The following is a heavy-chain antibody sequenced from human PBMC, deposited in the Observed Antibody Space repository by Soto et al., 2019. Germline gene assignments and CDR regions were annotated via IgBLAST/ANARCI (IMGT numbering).Heavy chain of an antibody. D-gene: IGHD3-22*01. V-gene: IGHV1-18*01. CDR3: AREDSSGYLRFDP. Sequence: ASVKVSCKAPGYTFTSYGLSWARHAPGQGLEWMGWISAYNGNTNYAQKLQGRVTMTTDTSTSTAYMELRSLRSDDTAVYYCAREDSSGYLRFDPWGQGTLVTVSS. J-gene: IGHJ5*02. CDR1: GYTFTSYG. CDR2: ISAYNGNT.